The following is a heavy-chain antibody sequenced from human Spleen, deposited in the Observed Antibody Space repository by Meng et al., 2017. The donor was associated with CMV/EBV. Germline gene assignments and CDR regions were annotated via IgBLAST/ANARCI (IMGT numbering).Heavy chain of an antibody. D-gene: IGHD2-2*01. V-gene: IGHV3-21*01. J-gene: IGHJ4*02. CDR1: GFTFSSYS. Sequence: GGSLRLSCAASGFTFSSYSMNWVRQAPGKGLEWVSSIRSSSSYIYYADSVKGRFTISRDNAKNSLYLQMNSLRAEDTAVYYCASYCSSSTCYVLRTFDYWGQGTLVTVSS. CDR3: ASYCSSSTCYVLRTFDY. CDR2: IRSSSSYI.